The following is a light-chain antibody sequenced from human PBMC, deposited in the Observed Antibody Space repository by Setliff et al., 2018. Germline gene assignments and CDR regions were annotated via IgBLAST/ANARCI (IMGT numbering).Light chain of an antibody. CDR1: SSDVGGYSH. J-gene: IGLJ2*01. CDR3: SSFTRNITVV. V-gene: IGLV2-14*01. Sequence: QSALAQPASVSGSPGQSITISCTGTSSDVGGYSHVSWYQQYSGKAPKLVIYDVNNRPSGVSNRFSGSKSGNTASLTISGLQAEDEAEYYCSSFTRNITVVFGGGTKVTVL. CDR2: DVN.